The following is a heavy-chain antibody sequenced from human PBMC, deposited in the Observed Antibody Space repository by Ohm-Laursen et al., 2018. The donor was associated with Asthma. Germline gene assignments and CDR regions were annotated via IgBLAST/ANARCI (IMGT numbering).Heavy chain of an antibody. J-gene: IGHJ4*02. V-gene: IGHV3-30*19. CDR2: GGSYHDGGLK. D-gene: IGHD1-26*01. CDR1: GFIFSNYG. Sequence: SLRLSCTASGFIFSNYGMHWVRQAPGKGLEWVAVGGSYHDGGLKYYADSVNGRFTVSRDDSKNTLYLQMNSLRAEDTAVYYCARGYSGSYFNYWGQGTLVTVSS. CDR3: ARGYSGSYFNY.